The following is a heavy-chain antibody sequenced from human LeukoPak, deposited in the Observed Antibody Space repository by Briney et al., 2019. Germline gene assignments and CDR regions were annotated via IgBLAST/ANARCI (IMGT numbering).Heavy chain of an antibody. V-gene: IGHV1-18*01. D-gene: IGHD3-22*01. Sequence: GASVKVSCKASGYTFTSYGISWVRQAPGQGLEWMVWISGYNGDTNYAQKLQGRVTMTTDTSTSTAYMELRSLRSDDTAVYYCARASSGYYYADYWGQGTLVTVSS. CDR3: ARASSGYYYADY. CDR2: ISGYNGDT. CDR1: GYTFTSYG. J-gene: IGHJ4*02.